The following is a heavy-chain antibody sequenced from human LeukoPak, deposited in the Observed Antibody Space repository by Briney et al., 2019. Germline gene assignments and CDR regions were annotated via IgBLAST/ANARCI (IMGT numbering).Heavy chain of an antibody. CDR2: ISGSGGST. J-gene: IGHJ4*02. D-gene: IGHD5-24*01. Sequence: GGSLRLSCEASGFPFSSYAMNWVRQAPGKGLEWVSTISGSGGSTYYADSVKGRFTISRDKSKSTVYLQMNSLRAEDTAVYYCAKERGYGYNHIDYWGQGTLVTVSS. CDR3: AKERGYGYNHIDY. V-gene: IGHV3-23*01. CDR1: GFPFSSYA.